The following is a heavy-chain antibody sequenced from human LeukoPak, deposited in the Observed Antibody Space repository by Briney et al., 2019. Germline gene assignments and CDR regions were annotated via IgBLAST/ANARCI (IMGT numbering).Heavy chain of an antibody. CDR3: TRTTVTINAFDP. D-gene: IGHD4-17*01. J-gene: IGHJ5*02. CDR2: ISGSGGST. Sequence: PGGTLRLSCAASGFTFSTYGMSWVRQAPGKGLEWVSAISGSGGSTYYADSVKGRFTISRDNAKNSLYLQMNSLRVEDTAVYYCTRTTVTINAFDPWGQGTLVTVSS. V-gene: IGHV3-23*01. CDR1: GFTFSTYG.